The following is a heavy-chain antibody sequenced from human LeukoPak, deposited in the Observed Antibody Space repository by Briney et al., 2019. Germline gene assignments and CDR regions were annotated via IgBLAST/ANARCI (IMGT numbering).Heavy chain of an antibody. Sequence: ASVKVSCKASGYTFTSYYLHWVRQAPVQGLEWMGIINPSGGSTNYAQKFQGRVTMTRDTSTSTVYMELNSLRSEDTAVYYCARGDHVRIYAESSFDIWGQGTMVTVSS. J-gene: IGHJ3*02. D-gene: IGHD5/OR15-5a*01. CDR3: ARGDHVRIYAESSFDI. CDR2: INPSGGST. CDR1: GYTFTSYY. V-gene: IGHV1-46*01.